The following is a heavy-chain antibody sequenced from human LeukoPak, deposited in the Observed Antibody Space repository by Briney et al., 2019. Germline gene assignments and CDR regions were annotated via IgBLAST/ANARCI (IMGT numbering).Heavy chain of an antibody. J-gene: IGHJ5*02. CDR1: GDSINTNH. CDR3: ARARYCSNTSCSSVYWFDP. V-gene: IGHV4-59*01. D-gene: IGHD2-2*01. Sequence: SETLSLTCSVSGDSINTNHSSSIRQSPGHGLGWIVSITYSGSTNYNPSLKSRLTLSVDTSKNQFSLKLTSVTAADTAVYFCARARYCSNTSCSSVYWFDPWGQGTLVTVSS. CDR2: ITYSGST.